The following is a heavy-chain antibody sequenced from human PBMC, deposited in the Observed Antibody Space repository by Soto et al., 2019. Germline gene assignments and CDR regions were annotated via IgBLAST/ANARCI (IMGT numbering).Heavy chain of an antibody. J-gene: IGHJ6*02. CDR2: IYYSGST. V-gene: IGHV4-30-4*01. CDR1: GASISSGDDY. D-gene: IGHD3-10*01. CDR3: ARVPIGIYYGMDV. Sequence: SETLSLTCTVSGASISSGDDYWGWIRQPPGKGLEWIGYIYYSGSTHYNPSLKSRATISVDTSKNQFSLKLNSVTAADTAVYYCARVPIGIYYGMDVWGQGTTVTVSS.